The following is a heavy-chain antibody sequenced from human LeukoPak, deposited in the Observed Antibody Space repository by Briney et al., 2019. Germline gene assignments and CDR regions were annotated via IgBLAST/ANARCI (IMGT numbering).Heavy chain of an antibody. D-gene: IGHD1-26*01. Sequence: SETLSLTCIVSDGSISSSSYYWGWIRQPPGKGLEWIGNLFYTGETFYNPSLNSRVTISVGTSKSQFSLRLSSVTAADTAVYYCARTDSGRYSYFDYWGQGTLVTVSS. V-gene: IGHV4-39*01. CDR3: ARTDSGRYSYFDY. J-gene: IGHJ4*02. CDR1: DGSISSSSYY. CDR2: LFYTGET.